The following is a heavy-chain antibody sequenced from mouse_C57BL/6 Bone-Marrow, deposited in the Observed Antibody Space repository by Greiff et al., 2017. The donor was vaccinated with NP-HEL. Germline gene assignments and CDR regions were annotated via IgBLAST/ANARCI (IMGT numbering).Heavy chain of an antibody. CDR3: ARQILAYYGRSYWYFDV. Sequence: EVKLQQSGPELVKPGASVKISCKASGYTFTDYYMNWVKQSHGKSLEWLGDINHNNGGTSYNQKFKGKATLTVDKSSSTAYMELRSLTSEDSAVYYCARQILAYYGRSYWYFDVWGTGTTVTVSS. J-gene: IGHJ1*03. V-gene: IGHV1-26*01. D-gene: IGHD1-1*01. CDR1: GYTFTDYY. CDR2: INHNNGGT.